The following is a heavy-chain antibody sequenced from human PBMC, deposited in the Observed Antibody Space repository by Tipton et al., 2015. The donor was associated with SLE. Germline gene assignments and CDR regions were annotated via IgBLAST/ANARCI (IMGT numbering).Heavy chain of an antibody. D-gene: IGHD3-10*01. Sequence: TLSLTCTVSGGSISSGSYYWSWIRQPAGKGLEWIGYIYTSGGTNYNPSLKSRVTISVDTSKNQFSLKLSSVTAADTAVYYCARVRGAFDYWGQGTLVTVSS. J-gene: IGHJ4*02. V-gene: IGHV4-61*09. CDR3: ARVRGAFDY. CDR1: GGSISSGSYY. CDR2: IYTSGGT.